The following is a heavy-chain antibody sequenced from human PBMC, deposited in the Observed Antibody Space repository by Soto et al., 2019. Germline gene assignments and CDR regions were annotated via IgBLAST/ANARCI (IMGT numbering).Heavy chain of an antibody. CDR1: RYSFTSYW. D-gene: IGHD6-13*01. J-gene: IGHJ4*02. CDR2: IDPSDSYT. Sequence: GESLKISCKGSRYSFTSYWISCVRQMPGKGLEWMGRIDPSDSYTNYSPSFQGHVTISADKSISTAYLQWSSLKASDTAMYYCARTIAAAAFDYWGQGTLVTVSS. V-gene: IGHV5-10-1*01. CDR3: ARTIAAAAFDY.